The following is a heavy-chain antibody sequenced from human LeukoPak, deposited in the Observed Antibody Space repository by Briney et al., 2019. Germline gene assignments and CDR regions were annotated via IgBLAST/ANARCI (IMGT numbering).Heavy chain of an antibody. D-gene: IGHD3-9*01. CDR2: IYYSGST. Sequence: SETLSLTCTVSGGSISSHYWSWIRQPPGKGLEWIGYIYYSGSTNYNPSLKSRVTISVDTSKNQFSLKLSPVTAADTAVYYCARGGRYFDWLPQYFDYWGQGTLVTVSS. CDR1: GGSISSHY. J-gene: IGHJ4*02. CDR3: ARGGRYFDWLPQYFDY. V-gene: IGHV4-59*11.